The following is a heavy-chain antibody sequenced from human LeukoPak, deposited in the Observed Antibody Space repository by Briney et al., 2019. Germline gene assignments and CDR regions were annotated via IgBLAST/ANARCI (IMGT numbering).Heavy chain of an antibody. D-gene: IGHD5-24*01. CDR1: GYTFTGYY. Sequence: ASVRVSCKASGYTFTGYYIHWVRQAPGQRLERMGWISPNSGGTNYAQKFQGRVTMTRDTSISTAYMELSRLTSDDTAVYYCAKVEAFDTWGQGTMVTVSS. V-gene: IGHV1-2*02. CDR3: AKVEAFDT. J-gene: IGHJ3*02. CDR2: ISPNSGGT.